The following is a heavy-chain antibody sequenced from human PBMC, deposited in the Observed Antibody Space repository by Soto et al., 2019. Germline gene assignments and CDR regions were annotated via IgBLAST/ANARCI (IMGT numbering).Heavy chain of an antibody. CDR3: ARVGPSREVPYPFEY. V-gene: IGHV1-18*01. J-gene: IGHJ4*02. D-gene: IGHD1-26*01. Sequence: QVDLVQSGPEVRKPGASVNVSCKASGYTFSTYGINWVRQAPGQGLEWMGWISAYNHYTNYAQKFQGRVTMTTDTSTNTAYMELRSLRSGDTAMYFCARVGPSREVPYPFEYWGQGTLVTVSS. CDR1: GYTFSTYG. CDR2: ISAYNHYT.